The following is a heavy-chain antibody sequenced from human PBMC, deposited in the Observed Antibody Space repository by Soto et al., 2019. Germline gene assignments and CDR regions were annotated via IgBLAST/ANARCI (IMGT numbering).Heavy chain of an antibody. V-gene: IGHV3-11*01. Sequence: QVQLVASGGGLVQPGGSLRLSCAASGFTFSDYYRSWLRQPPGKGLEWVSYISKSGSIIHFADSVKGRFAISRDNAKNTLHLQMSSLRAEDTALYYCARDLSPYSDYYDESTSETWFDPWGQGTLVTVSS. CDR2: ISKSGSII. D-gene: IGHD3-16*01. J-gene: IGHJ5*02. CDR3: ARDLSPYSDYYDESTSETWFDP. CDR1: GFTFSDYY.